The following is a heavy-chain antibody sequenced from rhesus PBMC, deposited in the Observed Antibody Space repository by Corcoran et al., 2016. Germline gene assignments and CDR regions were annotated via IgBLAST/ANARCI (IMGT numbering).Heavy chain of an antibody. J-gene: IGHJ4*01. CDR2: ISDSGGST. CDR3: ARDNYYGSAYGDY. CDR1: GGPISSNR. Sequence: QLQLQESGPGLVKPSETLSLTCAVSGGPISSNRWSWTRPPPGKGLEWVGRISDSGGSTSYNPSLKSRVTISTDTSKNQLSLKLISVTAADTAVYYCARDNYYGSAYGDYWGQGVLVTVSS. D-gene: IGHD3-28*01. V-gene: IGHV4-173*01.